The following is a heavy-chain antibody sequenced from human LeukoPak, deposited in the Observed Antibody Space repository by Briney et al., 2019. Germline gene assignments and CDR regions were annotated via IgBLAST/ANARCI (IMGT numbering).Heavy chain of an antibody. V-gene: IGHV3-74*01. CDR1: GFTFSTYW. D-gene: IGHD3-16*01. Sequence: PGGSLRLSCAASGFTFSTYWMHWVRQAPGKGLVWVSRINSDGITTRYADSVKGRFTISRDNAKNTLYLQTNSLRAEDTAVYYCARDNWAPRGYFDLWGRGTLVTVSS. J-gene: IGHJ2*01. CDR3: ARDNWAPRGYFDL. CDR2: INSDGITT.